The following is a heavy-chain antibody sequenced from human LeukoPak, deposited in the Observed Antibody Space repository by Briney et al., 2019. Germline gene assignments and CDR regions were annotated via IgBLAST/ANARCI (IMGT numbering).Heavy chain of an antibody. CDR2: IHPADSHT. CDR1: GYTFIDYS. CDR3: ARGFIPPYL. Sequence: GESLKISCKGSGYTFIDYSIAWVRQMPGKGLEWMGFIHPADSHTTYSPSFQGQVTISADKSISTAYLQWSSLKASDTAMYYCARGFIPPYLWGQGTLVTVSS. V-gene: IGHV5-51*01. D-gene: IGHD2/OR15-2a*01. J-gene: IGHJ4*02.